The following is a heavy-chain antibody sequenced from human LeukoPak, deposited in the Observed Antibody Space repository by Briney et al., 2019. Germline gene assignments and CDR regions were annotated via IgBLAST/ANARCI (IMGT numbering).Heavy chain of an antibody. CDR1: GGSISSSSYY. V-gene: IGHV4-39*07. J-gene: IGHJ4*02. Sequence: SETLSLTCTVSGGSISSSSYYWGWIRQPPGKGLEWIGSIYYSGSTYYNPSLKSRVTISVDTSKNQFSLKLSSVTAADTAVYYCARGIAAAPAGYWGQGTLVTVSS. CDR2: IYYSGST. D-gene: IGHD6-13*01. CDR3: ARGIAAAPAGY.